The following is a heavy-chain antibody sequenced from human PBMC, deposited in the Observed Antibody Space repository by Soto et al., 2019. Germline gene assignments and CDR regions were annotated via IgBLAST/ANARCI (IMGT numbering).Heavy chain of an antibody. CDR2: IYYSGST. J-gene: IGHJ5*02. V-gene: IGHV4-31*03. CDR3: ARTPGS. Sequence: QLQLQESGPGLLKTSQTRSLTCTVSGGSISSGGYYWSWIRKHPGKCMEWIGYIYYSGSTYYNPSVKSRVTISVDTSKNQVSLKLSSVTAADTAVYYCARTPGSWGQGTLVPVSS. CDR1: GGSISSGGYY.